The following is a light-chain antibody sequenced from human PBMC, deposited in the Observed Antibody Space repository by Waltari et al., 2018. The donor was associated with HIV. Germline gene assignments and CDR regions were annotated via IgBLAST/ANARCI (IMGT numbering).Light chain of an antibody. CDR2: DAS. V-gene: IGKV3-11*01. CDR3: RQRSNWPLT. J-gene: IGKJ4*01. Sequence: EIVLTQSPATLSLSPGERATLSCGASQSVRSLIAWYQQKPGQAPRLLIYDASNRATGIPARFSGSGSGTDFTLTISSLEPEDFAVYYCRQRSNWPLTFGGGTEVEIK. CDR1: QSVRSL.